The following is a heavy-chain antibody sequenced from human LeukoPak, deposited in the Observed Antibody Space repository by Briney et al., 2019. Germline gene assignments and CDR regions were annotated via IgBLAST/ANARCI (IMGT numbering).Heavy chain of an antibody. CDR2: INHSGST. V-gene: IGHV4-34*01. CDR3: ASITMVRARPYYFDY. J-gene: IGHJ4*02. Sequence: SETLSLTCAVYGGSFSGYYWSWIRQPPGKGLEWIGEINHSGSTNYNPSLKSRVTISVDTSKNQFSLKLSSVTAADTAVYYCASITMVRARPYYFDYWGQGTLVTVSS. D-gene: IGHD3-10*01. CDR1: GGSFSGYY.